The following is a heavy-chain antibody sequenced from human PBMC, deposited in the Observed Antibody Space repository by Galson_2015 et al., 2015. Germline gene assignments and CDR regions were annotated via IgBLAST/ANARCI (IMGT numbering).Heavy chain of an antibody. CDR3: AISPFSSGRYYFDH. CDR2: ISGSGGST. V-gene: IGHV3-23*01. J-gene: IGHJ4*02. D-gene: IGHD6-19*01. CDR1: GFTFTSCA. Sequence: SLRLSCAASGFTFTSCAMSWVRQAPGKGLEWVSDISGSGGSTTYADSVKGRLTISRDNSKNTLYLQMNSLRTEDTALYYCAISPFSSGRYYFDHWGQGTLVTVSS.